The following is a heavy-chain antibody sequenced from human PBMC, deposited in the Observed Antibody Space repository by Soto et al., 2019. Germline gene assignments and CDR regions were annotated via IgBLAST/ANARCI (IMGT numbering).Heavy chain of an antibody. CDR1: GFSISRSA. CDR2: IAYDGSNK. J-gene: IGHJ5*02. V-gene: IGHV3-30*04. D-gene: IGHD1-1*01. Sequence: QVQLVESGGGVVQPGRSLRLSCAASGFSISRSAMHWVRQAPGKGPEWVAVIAYDGSNKWYADSAKGRFTISRDNSKNTLYLHMTSLRGEHTAVYCCARDLQAGTDNVNWFAPWGQGDLVTVSS. CDR3: ARDLQAGTDNVNWFAP.